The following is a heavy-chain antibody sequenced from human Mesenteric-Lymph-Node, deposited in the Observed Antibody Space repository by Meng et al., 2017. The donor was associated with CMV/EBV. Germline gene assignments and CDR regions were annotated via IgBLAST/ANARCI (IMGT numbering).Heavy chain of an antibody. J-gene: IGHJ3*01. V-gene: IGHV3-21*01. CDR2: IGRGSSHT. D-gene: IGHD3-10*01. Sequence: GGSLRLSCAASGFTLSSYSSYNMNWVRQAPGKGLEWVASIGRGSSHTYHADSVKGRFTISRDNAKNSLYLQMNSLRAEETAVYYCVRYGLSAFDLWGQGTMVTVSS. CDR1: GFTLSSYSSYN. CDR3: VRYGLSAFDL.